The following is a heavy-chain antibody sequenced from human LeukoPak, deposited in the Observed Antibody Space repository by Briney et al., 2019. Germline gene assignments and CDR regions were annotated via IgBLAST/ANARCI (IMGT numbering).Heavy chain of an antibody. CDR3: ARALSLLWFGEPNWFDP. V-gene: IGHV4-30-4*01. Sequence: SETLSLTCTVSGGSISSGDYYWGWVRQPPGKGLEWVGYIYYSGSTYYNPSLKSRVTISVDTSKNQFSLKLSSVTAADTAVYYCARALSLLWFGEPNWFDPWGQGTLVTVSS. J-gene: IGHJ5*02. D-gene: IGHD3-10*01. CDR1: GGSISSGDYY. CDR2: IYYSGST.